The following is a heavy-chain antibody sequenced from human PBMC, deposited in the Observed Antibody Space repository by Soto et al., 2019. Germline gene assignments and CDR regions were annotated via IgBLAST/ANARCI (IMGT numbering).Heavy chain of an antibody. D-gene: IGHD1-26*01. CDR2: IYWNDDK. CDR3: ARWTLGGSYWYFDN. Sequence: QITLKESGPTLVKPTQTLTLTCIFSGFSLSSSGVGVGWIRQPPGQSLEWLGLIYWNDDKRYSPSVKSRLTITKDTTKNQVGLTMINMDPVDTATYLCARWTLGGSYWYFDNWGPGTLVTVSA. CDR1: GFSLSSSGVG. J-gene: IGHJ4*02. V-gene: IGHV2-5*01.